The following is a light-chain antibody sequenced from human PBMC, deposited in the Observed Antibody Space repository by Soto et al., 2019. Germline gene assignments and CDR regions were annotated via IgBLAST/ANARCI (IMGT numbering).Light chain of an antibody. Sequence: ENVLTQSPGTLSLSPGERATLSCRASQSVSSTFLAWYQQKPGQAPRLLIYDASNRATGIPARFSGSGSGTDFTLTISSLEPPDFAVYYCQQRSNWPLTFGGGTKVDIK. CDR1: QSVSSTF. V-gene: IGKV3D-20*02. CDR2: DAS. CDR3: QQRSNWPLT. J-gene: IGKJ4*01.